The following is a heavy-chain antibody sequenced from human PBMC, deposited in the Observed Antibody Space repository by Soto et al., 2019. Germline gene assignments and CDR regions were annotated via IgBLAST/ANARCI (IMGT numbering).Heavy chain of an antibody. V-gene: IGHV1-18*04. Sequence: QVQLVQSGAEVKKPGASVKVSCKASGYTFTSYGISWVRQAPGQGLEWMGWISAYNGNTNYAQKLRGRVTMTTDPSTSTAYMELRSLRSDDTAVYYCARDSPVPMITFGGVIVPDYWGQGTLVTVSS. CDR1: GYTFTSYG. J-gene: IGHJ4*02. CDR2: ISAYNGNT. D-gene: IGHD3-16*02. CDR3: ARDSPVPMITFGGVIVPDY.